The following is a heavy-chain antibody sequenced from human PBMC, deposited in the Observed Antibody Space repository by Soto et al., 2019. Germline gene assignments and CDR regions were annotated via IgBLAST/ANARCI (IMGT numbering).Heavy chain of an antibody. V-gene: IGHV3-7*01. Sequence: EVQLVESGGGLVQPGGSLRLSCAASGFTFSSYWMSWVRQAPGKGLEWVANIKQDGSGKYYVDSVKGRFTISRDNAKNSLYLQMNSLRAEDTAVYYCAREADFWSGYQTYWGQGTLVTVSS. CDR3: AREADFWSGYQTY. J-gene: IGHJ4*02. CDR2: IKQDGSGK. CDR1: GFTFSSYW. D-gene: IGHD3-3*01.